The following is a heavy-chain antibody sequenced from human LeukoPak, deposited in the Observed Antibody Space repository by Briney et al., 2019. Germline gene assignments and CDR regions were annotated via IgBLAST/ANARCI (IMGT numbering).Heavy chain of an antibody. V-gene: IGHV3-30*18. CDR3: AKDFRRADYYDSSGYYRMIDY. J-gene: IGHJ4*02. Sequence: GGSLRLSCAVSGFTFRNYGMHWVRQAPGKGLEWVAVISYDESDKYYGDSVKGRLTISRDNSKNTLFLQMNSLRAEDTAVYFCAKDFRRADYYDSSGYYRMIDYWGQGTLVTVSS. D-gene: IGHD3-22*01. CDR1: GFTFRNYG. CDR2: ISYDESDK.